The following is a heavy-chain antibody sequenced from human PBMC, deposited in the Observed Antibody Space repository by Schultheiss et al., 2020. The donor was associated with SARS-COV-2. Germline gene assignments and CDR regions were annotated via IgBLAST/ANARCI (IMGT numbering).Heavy chain of an antibody. Sequence: ESLSLTCAVYGGSFSGYYWSWIRQPPGKGLEWIGEINHSGSTNYNPSLKSRVTISVDTSKNQFSLKLSSVTAADTAVYYCARGWEGRPTFDYWGQGTLVTVSS. CDR1: GGSFSGYY. J-gene: IGHJ4*02. V-gene: IGHV4-34*01. D-gene: IGHD1-26*01. CDR3: ARGWEGRPTFDY. CDR2: INHSGST.